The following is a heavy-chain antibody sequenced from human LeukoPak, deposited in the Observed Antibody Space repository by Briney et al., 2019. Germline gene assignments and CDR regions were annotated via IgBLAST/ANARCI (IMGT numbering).Heavy chain of an antibody. CDR1: GYSSTSYW. V-gene: IGHV5-51*01. D-gene: IGHD3-10*01. J-gene: IGHJ4*02. Sequence: GESLKISCRGSGYSSTSYWIGWVRQMPGKGLEWMGIIYPGDSDTRYSPSFQGQVTISADKSISTAYLQWSSLKASDTAMYYCARPMVRGVIIPFYFDYWGQGTLVTVSS. CDR2: IYPGDSDT. CDR3: ARPMVRGVIIPFYFDY.